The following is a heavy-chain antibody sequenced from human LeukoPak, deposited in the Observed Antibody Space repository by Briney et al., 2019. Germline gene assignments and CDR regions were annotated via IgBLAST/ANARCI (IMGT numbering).Heavy chain of an antibody. V-gene: IGHV1-46*01. CDR2: INPSGGNT. CDR1: GYTFTSYY. J-gene: IGHJ5*02. Sequence: ASVKVSCKASGYTFTSYYMHWVRQAPGQGLEWMGIINPSGGNTKYSQKFQGRVTITRDTSASTAYMELSSLRSEDTAVYYCARGAYCSSTCCSMMYNWFDPWGQGTLVTVSS. D-gene: IGHD2-2*01. CDR3: ARGAYCSSTCCSMMYNWFDP.